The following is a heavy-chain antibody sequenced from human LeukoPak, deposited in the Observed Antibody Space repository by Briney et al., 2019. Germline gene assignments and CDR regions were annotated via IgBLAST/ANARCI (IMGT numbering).Heavy chain of an antibody. CDR1: GGSFSGYY. V-gene: IGHV4-34*01. CDR3: ARARPVKGSSTSTARVPDYDYYYLDV. D-gene: IGHD2-2*01. J-gene: IGHJ6*03. Sequence: SETLSLTCAVYGGSFSGYYWSWIRQPPGKGLEWIGEIDHSGSTNYNTSLKSRVPISVDTPKKQFSLKLSSVTATDTAVYYCARARPVKGSSTSTARVPDYDYYYLDVWGKGTTVTVSS. CDR2: IDHSGST.